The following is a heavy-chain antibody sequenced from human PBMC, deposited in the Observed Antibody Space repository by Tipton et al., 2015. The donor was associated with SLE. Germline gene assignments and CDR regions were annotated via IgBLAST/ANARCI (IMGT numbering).Heavy chain of an antibody. CDR1: GFTFSSYA. D-gene: IGHD6-19*01. CDR3: AKSPVAGPNWFDP. Sequence: SLRLSCAASGFTFSSYAMRWVRQAPGKGLEWVSAISGSGGSTYYADSVKGRFTISRDNSKNTLYLQMNSLRAEDTAVYYCAKSPVAGPNWFDPWGQGTLVTVPP. CDR2: ISGSGGST. V-gene: IGHV3-23*01. J-gene: IGHJ5*02.